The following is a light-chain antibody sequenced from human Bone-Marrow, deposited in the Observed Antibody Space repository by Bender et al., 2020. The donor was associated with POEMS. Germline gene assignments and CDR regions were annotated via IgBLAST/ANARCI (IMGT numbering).Light chain of an antibody. CDR1: NSDVGGYNY. CDR2: EVT. Sequence: QSTLTQPASVSGSPGQSITISCIGTNSDVGGYNYVSWYQQHPGKAPKLIIYEVTKRPSGVPDRFSGSKSGNTASLTVSGLHLDDEADYYCTSYAGRGNLVFGGGKKLTVL. V-gene: IGLV2-8*01. CDR3: TSYAGRGNLV. J-gene: IGLJ2*01.